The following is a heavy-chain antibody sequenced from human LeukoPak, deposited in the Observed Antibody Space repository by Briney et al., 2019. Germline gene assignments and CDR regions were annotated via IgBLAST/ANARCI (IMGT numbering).Heavy chain of an antibody. J-gene: IGHJ6*02. CDR3: ARLTMVRYYYYYYGMDV. D-gene: IGHD3-10*01. V-gene: IGHV4-39*01. CDR1: GGSISSSSYY. Sequence: SETLSLTCTVSGGSISSSSYYWGWIRQPPGKGLEWIGSIYYSGSTYYNPSLKSRVTISVDTSKNQFSLKLSSVTAADTAVYYSARLTMVRYYYYYYGMDVWGQGTTVTVSS. CDR2: IYYSGST.